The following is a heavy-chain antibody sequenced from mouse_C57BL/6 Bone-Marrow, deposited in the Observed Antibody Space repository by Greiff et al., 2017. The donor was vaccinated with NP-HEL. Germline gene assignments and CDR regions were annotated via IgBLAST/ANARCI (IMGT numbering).Heavy chain of an antibody. CDR1: GYTFTNYW. Sequence: QVQLQQSGAELVRPGTSVKMSCKASGYTFTNYWIGWAKQRPGHGLEWIGDIYPGGGYTNYNEKFKGKATLTADKSSSTAYMQVSSLTSEDSAIYYCAREGNYVAMDYWGQGTSVTVSS. V-gene: IGHV1-63*01. J-gene: IGHJ4*01. CDR2: IYPGGGYT. CDR3: AREGNYVAMDY. D-gene: IGHD2-1*01.